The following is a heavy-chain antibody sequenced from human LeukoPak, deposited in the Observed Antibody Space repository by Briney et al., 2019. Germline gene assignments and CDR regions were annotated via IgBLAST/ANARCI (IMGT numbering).Heavy chain of an antibody. CDR3: ARRIGYSYGYLGY. Sequence: ASVKVSCKASGYTLTGYYMHWVRQAPGQGLEWMGWINPNSGGTNYAQKFQGRVTMTRDTSISTAYMELSRLRSDDTAVYYCARRIGYSYGYLGYWGQGTLVTVSS. D-gene: IGHD5-18*01. V-gene: IGHV1-2*02. J-gene: IGHJ4*02. CDR1: GYTLTGYY. CDR2: INPNSGGT.